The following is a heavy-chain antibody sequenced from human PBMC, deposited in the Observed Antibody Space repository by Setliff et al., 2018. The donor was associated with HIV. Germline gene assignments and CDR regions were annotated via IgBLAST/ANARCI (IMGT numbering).Heavy chain of an antibody. Sequence: SETLSLTCTVSGGSISSYYWSWIRQPPEKGLEWIGYIYDRGGTNYNPSLKSRVTISLDTSKNQFSLKLNSVTAADTAVYYCARADCSGGSCYSPVYWGQGTLVTVSS. J-gene: IGHJ4*02. V-gene: IGHV4-59*01. D-gene: IGHD2-15*01. CDR1: GGSISSYY. CDR3: ARADCSGGSCYSPVY. CDR2: IYDRGGT.